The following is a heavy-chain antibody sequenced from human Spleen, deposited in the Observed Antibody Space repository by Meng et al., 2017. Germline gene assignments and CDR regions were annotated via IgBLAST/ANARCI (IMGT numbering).Heavy chain of an antibody. CDR1: GYTFTGYY. V-gene: IGHV1-2*06. CDR3: ARGHDCCGYGPHY. J-gene: IGHJ4*02. Sequence: ASVKVSCKASGYTFTGYYIHWVRQAPGQGLEWMGRINPDSGVADYAQKFQGRVTMARDISIRTAYMEVNRLTSDDTAVYYCARGHDCCGYGPHYWGQGALVTVSS. D-gene: IGHD3-22*01. CDR2: INPDSGVA.